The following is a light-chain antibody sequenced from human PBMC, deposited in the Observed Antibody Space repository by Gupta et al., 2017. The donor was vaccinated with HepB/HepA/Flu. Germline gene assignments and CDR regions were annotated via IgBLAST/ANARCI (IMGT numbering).Light chain of an antibody. J-gene: IGKJ2*04. CDR3: QQRGHWTPCS. V-gene: IGKV3-11*01. CDR1: QSIGRY. Sequence: IMLTQSPGTLSLSPGERATLSCSASQSIGRYLAWYQQKPGQAPRLLIYGASDRATGIPNRFSGSGSGTDFTLTISRREPEDFAVYYCQQRGHWTPCSFGRGTKVEIK. CDR2: GAS.